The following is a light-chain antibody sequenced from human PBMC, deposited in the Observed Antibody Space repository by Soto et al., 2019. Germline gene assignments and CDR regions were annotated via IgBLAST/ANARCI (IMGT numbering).Light chain of an antibody. CDR1: QSISSY. Sequence: DIPLTQSPSSLSGSAGEGVTLXWRASQSISSYLNWYQQKPGKAPKLLIYAASSLQSGVPSRFSGSGSGTDFTLTISSLQPEDFATYYCQQSYSTPRTFGQGTKVDIK. J-gene: IGKJ1*01. V-gene: IGKV1-39*01. CDR2: AAS. CDR3: QQSYSTPRT.